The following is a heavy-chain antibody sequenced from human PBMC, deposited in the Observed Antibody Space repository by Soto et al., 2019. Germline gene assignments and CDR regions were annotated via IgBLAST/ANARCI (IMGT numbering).Heavy chain of an antibody. CDR1: GFTFTRYA. CDR3: AAASPGRGYYYGMDV. V-gene: IGHV1-58*01. CDR2: IVVGSGNT. Sequence: SVKGSCKASGFTFTRYAVEWVRQALGQRLEWIGWIVVGSGNTNYAQRFQGRVTITRDMSTSTAYMELSSLRSEDTAVYYCAAASPGRGYYYGMDVWGQGTTVTLSS. J-gene: IGHJ6*02. D-gene: IGHD3-10*01.